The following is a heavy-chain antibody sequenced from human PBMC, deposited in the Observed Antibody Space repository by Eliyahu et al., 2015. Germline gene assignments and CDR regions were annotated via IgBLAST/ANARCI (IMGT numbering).Heavy chain of an antibody. D-gene: IGHD2-2*01. J-gene: IGHJ4*02. Sequence: QVQLVESGGGVVQPGRSLRLSCAASGFTFSSYGMHWVRQAPGKGLEWVAVISYDGSNKYYADSVKGRFTISRDNSKNTLYLQMNSLRAEDTAVYYCARRASYQLLSDYWGQGTLVTVSS. CDR3: ARRASYQLLSDY. V-gene: IGHV3-30*03. CDR1: GFTFSSYG. CDR2: ISYDGSNK.